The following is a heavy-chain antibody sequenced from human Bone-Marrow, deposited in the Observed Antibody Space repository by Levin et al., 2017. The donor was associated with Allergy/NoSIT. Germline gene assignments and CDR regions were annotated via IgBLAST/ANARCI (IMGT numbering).Heavy chain of an antibody. CDR3: AARTPGIGHS. CDR2: IYSGGNT. D-gene: IGHD6-13*01. J-gene: IGHJ4*02. V-gene: IGHV3-53*01. CDR1: GFTVSNNY. Sequence: GGSLRLSCAASGFTVSNNYMKWVRQAPGKGLEWVSLIYSGGNTYYADSVKGRFTISRDNSKNTLYLQMNSLRAEDTAVYYCAARTPGIGHSWGQGTRVTVSS.